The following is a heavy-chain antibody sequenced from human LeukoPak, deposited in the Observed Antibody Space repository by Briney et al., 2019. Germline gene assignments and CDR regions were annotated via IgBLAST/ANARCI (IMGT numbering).Heavy chain of an antibody. D-gene: IGHD1-26*01. Sequence: PPGGSLRLSCAASGLTFDDYGMSRLPQAPGKGPTYVSRNWHGGGTGAADSVTGRFTISRDNAKNSLYLQMNSLSAEDTALYHCARRRLVSGAYPCYFDYWGQGTLVTVSS. CDR2: NWHGGGT. CDR1: GLTFDDYG. J-gene: IGHJ4*02. CDR3: ARRRLVSGAYPCYFDY. V-gene: IGHV3-20*01.